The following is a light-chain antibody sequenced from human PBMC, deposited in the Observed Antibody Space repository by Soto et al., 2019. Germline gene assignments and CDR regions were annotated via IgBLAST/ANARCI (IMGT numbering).Light chain of an antibody. J-gene: IGKJ4*01. CDR1: QRISNA. CDR3: QESYSTPLT. V-gene: IGKV1-39*01. Sequence: DIQMTQSPSSLSASVGDRVTITCRASQRISNALNWYQQKPGKAPKVRTYAASSLQSGVTSRLSGTASGTTFTLTSSSLQPEDFATESCQESYSTPLTFGGGTKVEIK. CDR2: AAS.